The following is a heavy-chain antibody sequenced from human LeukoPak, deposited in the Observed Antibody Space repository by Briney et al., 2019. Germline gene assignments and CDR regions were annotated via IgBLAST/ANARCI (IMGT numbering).Heavy chain of an antibody. CDR1: GFAFGSEA. V-gene: IGHV3-23*01. CDR3: AKPVVPAAMIDY. D-gene: IGHD2-2*01. CDR2: ISPGGGTT. J-gene: IGHJ4*02. Sequence: PGGSLRLSCAVSGFAFGSEAMSWVRQSPARGLEWVASISPGGGTTYYADYVKGRFTISRDNSNNSLFVQMNSLRAEDTAVYYCAKPVVPAAMIDYWGQGTLVTVSS.